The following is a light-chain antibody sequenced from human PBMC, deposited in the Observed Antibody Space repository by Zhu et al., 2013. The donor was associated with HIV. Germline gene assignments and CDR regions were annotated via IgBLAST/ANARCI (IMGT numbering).Light chain of an antibody. CDR1: ISNIGSNL. J-gene: IGLJ3*02. Sequence: QSGLTQPPSASGDPRQRVTVSCSGSISNIGSNLVSWYQQLPGTAPKLLIYSNNLRPSGVPDRFSGSKSGTSATLVITGVQTGDDADYYCGAWDNSLNVEVFGGGTTLTVL. CDR2: SNN. V-gene: IGLV1-44*01. CDR3: GAWDNSLNVEV.